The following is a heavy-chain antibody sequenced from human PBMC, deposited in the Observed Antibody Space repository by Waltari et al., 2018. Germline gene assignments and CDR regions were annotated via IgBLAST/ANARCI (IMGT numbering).Heavy chain of an antibody. V-gene: IGHV3-23*01. Sequence: EVQLLESGGGLVQPGGSLRLSCSASGFTFSGYFMPWVRPAPGRGREWVSGMSASGDGTYNADSVKGRFTISRDTSKATVSLQMNSLKAEDTAVYYCAKETYSKTYHYQYGMDVWGQGTTVTVSS. CDR1: GFTFSGYF. CDR3: AKETYSKTYHYQYGMDV. CDR2: MSASGDGT. D-gene: IGHD4-4*01. J-gene: IGHJ6*02.